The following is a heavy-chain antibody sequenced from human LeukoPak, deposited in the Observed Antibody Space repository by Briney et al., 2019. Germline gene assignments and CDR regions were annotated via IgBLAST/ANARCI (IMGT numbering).Heavy chain of an antibody. J-gene: IGHJ4*02. CDR3: ARLRKGNFY. V-gene: IGHV1-2*02. Sequence: ASVKVSCKASGYSFNSYGISWVRQAPGQGLEWMGWINPNSGGTNYAQKFQGRVTMTRDTSISTAYMELSRLRSDDTAVYYCARLRKGNFYWGQGTLVTVSS. D-gene: IGHD3-3*01. CDR1: GYSFNSYG. CDR2: INPNSGGT.